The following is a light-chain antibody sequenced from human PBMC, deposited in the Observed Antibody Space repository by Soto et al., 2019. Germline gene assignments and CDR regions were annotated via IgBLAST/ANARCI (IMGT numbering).Light chain of an antibody. CDR3: QQRSNWPRT. J-gene: IGKJ1*01. Sequence: EIVLTQSPATLSLSPGERATPSCRASQSVSSYLAWYQQKPGQAPRLLIYDASNRATGIPARFSGSGSGTDFTLTISSLEPEDFAVYYCQQRSNWPRTFGQGT. CDR2: DAS. V-gene: IGKV3-11*01. CDR1: QSVSSY.